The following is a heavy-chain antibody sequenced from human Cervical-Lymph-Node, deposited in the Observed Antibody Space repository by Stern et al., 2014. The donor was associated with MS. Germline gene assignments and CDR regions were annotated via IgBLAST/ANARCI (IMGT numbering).Heavy chain of an antibody. D-gene: IGHD1-1*01. V-gene: IGHV5-51*03. CDR1: GYRFTNNW. Sequence: EVQLVESGAEVRKPGESLRISCEVSGYRFTNNWIGWVRQVPGKGLEWMGIIYPGDSENRYSPSFQGQGTILVDKSNSITYLQWSSLKASDTAIYYCARRGHGYMGIDYWGQGTLVTVSS. CDR3: ARRGHGYMGIDY. J-gene: IGHJ4*02. CDR2: IYPGDSEN.